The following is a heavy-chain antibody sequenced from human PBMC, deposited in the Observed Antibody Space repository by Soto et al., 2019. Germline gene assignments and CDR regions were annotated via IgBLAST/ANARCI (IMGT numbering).Heavy chain of an antibody. Sequence: PGGSLRLSCAASGFTFSSYAMSWVRQAPGKGLDWVSVISGSGENTYYADSVKGRFIISRDNAKNTLYLQMNGLRVEDTAVYFCVRGQRGGFDLWGQGTMVTVSS. CDR1: GFTFSSYA. CDR2: ISGSGENT. D-gene: IGHD2-15*01. J-gene: IGHJ3*01. CDR3: VRGQRGGFDL. V-gene: IGHV3-23*01.